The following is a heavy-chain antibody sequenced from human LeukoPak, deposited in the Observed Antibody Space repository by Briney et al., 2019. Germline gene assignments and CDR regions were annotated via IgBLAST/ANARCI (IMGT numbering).Heavy chain of an antibody. V-gene: IGHV5-51*01. CDR3: ARRAAGSHYYYSYGMDV. CDR2: IYPGDSDT. Sequence: GESLKISCNGSGYSFTSYWIGWVRQLPGKGLEWMGIIYPGDSDTKYSPSFQGQVTISADKSISTAYLQWSSLKASDTAMYYCARRAAGSHYYYSYGMDVWGQGTTVTVSS. J-gene: IGHJ6*02. CDR1: GYSFTSYW. D-gene: IGHD6-19*01.